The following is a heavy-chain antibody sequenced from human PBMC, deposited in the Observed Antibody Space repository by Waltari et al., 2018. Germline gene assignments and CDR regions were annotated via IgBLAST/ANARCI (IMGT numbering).Heavy chain of an antibody. CDR2: VNPSGVST. J-gene: IGHJ6*02. D-gene: IGHD2-8*02. Sequence: QVHLVQSATEVKRPGASVKVSCKASGYTFKNYYIHWVRQAPGQGLEWVGRVNPSGVSTPYAQKFLDRLTMAVDTSTDTVYMEVSSLRFEDTAVYYCAKDGRPPYIRASGGLYYYGLDFWGQGTTVIVSS. V-gene: IGHV1-46*02. CDR3: AKDGRPPYIRASGGLYYYGLDF. CDR1: GYTFKNYY.